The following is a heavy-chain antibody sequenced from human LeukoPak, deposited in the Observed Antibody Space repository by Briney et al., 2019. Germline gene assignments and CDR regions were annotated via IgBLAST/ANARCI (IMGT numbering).Heavy chain of an antibody. CDR1: RFTVGANY. J-gene: IGHJ4*02. D-gene: IGHD6-13*01. CDR3: AREDGYSRSWYSDY. CDR2: ISSTSIYT. Sequence: GGSLRLSCAASRFTVGANYMSWIRQAPGKGLEWVSDISSTSIYTNYADSVKGRFTISRDNAKNSLYLQMNSLRAEDTAVYYCAREDGYSRSWYSDYWGQGTLVTVSS. V-gene: IGHV3-11*05.